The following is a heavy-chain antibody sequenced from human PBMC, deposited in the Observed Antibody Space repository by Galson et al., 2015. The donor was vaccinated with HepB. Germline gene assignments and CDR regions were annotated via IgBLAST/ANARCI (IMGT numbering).Heavy chain of an antibody. CDR1: GFTFSTYA. CDR3: ARDWGAAPPAMGGGMDV. Sequence: SLRLSCAASGFTFSTYAMHWVRQAPGKGLDWVAVISYDGSNKYYADSVKGRFTIPRDNSKNTLYLQMNSLRADDTAAFYCARDWGAAPPAMGGGMDVWGQGTTVTVSS. CDR2: ISYDGSNK. D-gene: IGHD3-16*01. J-gene: IGHJ6*02. V-gene: IGHV3-30*04.